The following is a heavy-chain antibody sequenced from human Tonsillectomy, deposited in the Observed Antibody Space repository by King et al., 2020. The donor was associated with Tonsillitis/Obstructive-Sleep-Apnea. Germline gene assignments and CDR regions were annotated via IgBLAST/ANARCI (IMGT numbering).Heavy chain of an antibody. Sequence: VQLVESGGGVVQPGRSLRLSCAASGFTFRSYAMHWVRQAPGKGLEWVAVISFDGSNKYYADSVKGRFTISRDNSKNTLYLQMNSLRAEDTAVYYCAREGCSSTSCYYYYYNGMDVWGQGTTVTVSS. CDR2: ISFDGSNK. D-gene: IGHD2-2*01. J-gene: IGHJ6*02. CDR1: GFTFRSYA. V-gene: IGHV3-30*04. CDR3: AREGCSSTSCYYYYYNGMDV.